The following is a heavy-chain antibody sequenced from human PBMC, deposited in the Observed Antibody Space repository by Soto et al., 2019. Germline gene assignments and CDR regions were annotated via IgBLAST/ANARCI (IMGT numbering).Heavy chain of an antibody. CDR1: GYKFGSAW. D-gene: IGHD3-3*02. Sequence: GESLKISCKGVGYKFGSAWIGWVRRMPGKGLEWMGIIKPGTSDIRYSPSCRGHVTISADEAVSTAYLQWSSLKASDTAMYYCARQLSHICDSWGQGTLVTVSS. V-gene: IGHV5-51*01. J-gene: IGHJ4*02. CDR2: IKPGTSDI. CDR3: ARQLSHICDS.